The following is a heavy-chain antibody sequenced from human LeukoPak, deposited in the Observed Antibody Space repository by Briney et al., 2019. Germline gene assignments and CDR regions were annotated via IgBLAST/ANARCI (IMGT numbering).Heavy chain of an antibody. Sequence: PSETLSLTCAVYGGSFSSYYWSWIRQPPGKGLEWIGYIYYSGSTNYNPSLKSRVTISVDTSKNQFSLKLSSVTAADTAVYYCARDRAVVVPAATEYYYYYYGMDVWGQGTTVTVSS. D-gene: IGHD2-2*01. J-gene: IGHJ6*02. CDR3: ARDRAVVVPAATEYYYYYYGMDV. V-gene: IGHV4-59*01. CDR2: IYYSGST. CDR1: GGSFSSYY.